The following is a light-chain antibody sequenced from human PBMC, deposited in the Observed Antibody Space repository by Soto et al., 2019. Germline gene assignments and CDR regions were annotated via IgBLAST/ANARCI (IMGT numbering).Light chain of an antibody. V-gene: IGLV1-51*01. CDR3: GAWDGSLNTQV. Sequence: QSVLTQPPSVSAAPGQKVTISCSGSSSNIGNNYVSWYQQLPGTAPKLLIYDNDKRPSGIPDRFSGSKSGTSATLGITGLQTGDEADYYRGAWDGSLNTQVFGGGTKVTVL. J-gene: IGLJ2*01. CDR2: DND. CDR1: SSNIGNNY.